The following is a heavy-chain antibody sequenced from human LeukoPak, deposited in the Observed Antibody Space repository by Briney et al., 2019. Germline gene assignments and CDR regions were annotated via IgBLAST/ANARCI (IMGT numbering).Heavy chain of an antibody. CDR2: IYSGGST. Sequence: PGGSLRLSCADSGFTVSSNYMSWVRQAPGKGLEWVSVIYSGGSTYYADSVKGRFTISRDNSKNTLYLQMNSLRAEDTAVYYCAREPIAAAGTGSFDYWGQGTLVTVSS. D-gene: IGHD6-13*01. V-gene: IGHV3-53*01. J-gene: IGHJ4*02. CDR3: AREPIAAAGTGSFDY. CDR1: GFTVSSNY.